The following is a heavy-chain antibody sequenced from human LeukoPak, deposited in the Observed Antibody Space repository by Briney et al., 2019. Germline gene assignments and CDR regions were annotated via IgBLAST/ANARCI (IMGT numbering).Heavy chain of an antibody. J-gene: IGHJ4*02. CDR3: AKADGPATSWFFDY. CDR1: GFAFNNYA. CDR2: ITDSGGDT. Sequence: PGGSLRLSCAASGFAFNNYAMCWVRQAPGKGLEWVSAITDSGGDTNSADSVKGRFTISRDNSKNTLYLQMNSLRAEDTAIYYCAKADGPATSWFFDYWGQGTLVTVSS. V-gene: IGHV3-23*01. D-gene: IGHD3-9*01.